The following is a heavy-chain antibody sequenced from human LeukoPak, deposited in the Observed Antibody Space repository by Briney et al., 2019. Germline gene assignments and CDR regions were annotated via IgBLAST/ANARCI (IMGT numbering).Heavy chain of an antibody. CDR3: ARVLRAAAKGVFDY. CDR1: GYTFTGYY. D-gene: IGHD6-13*01. J-gene: IGHJ4*02. V-gene: IGHV1-2*02. Sequence: EASVKVSCKVSGYTFTGYYMHWVRQAPGQGLEWMGWINPNSGGTNYAQKFQGRVTMTRDTSISTAYMELSRLRSDDTAVYYCARVLRAAAKGVFDYWGQGTLVTVSS. CDR2: INPNSGGT.